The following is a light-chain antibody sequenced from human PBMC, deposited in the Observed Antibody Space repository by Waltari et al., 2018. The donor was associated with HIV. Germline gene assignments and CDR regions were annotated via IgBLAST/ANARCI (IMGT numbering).Light chain of an antibody. J-gene: IGKJ4*01. Sequence: EVVMTQSPATLSVSPGDRATLSCRASQGVSINLAWHQQKPGQAPRLLIYGASTRATGIPARFSGSGAGTEFTLTISSLQSEDFAVYYCQQYNDWPLTFGGGTKVEIK. CDR3: QQYNDWPLT. CDR1: QGVSIN. CDR2: GAS. V-gene: IGKV3-15*01.